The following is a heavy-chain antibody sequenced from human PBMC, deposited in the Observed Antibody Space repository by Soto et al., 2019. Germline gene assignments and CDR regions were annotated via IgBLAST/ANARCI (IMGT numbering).Heavy chain of an antibody. CDR1: GGSISSYY. Sequence: KQSQTLSLTCTVSGGSISSYYWSWIRQPPGKGLEWIGYIYYSGSTKYNPSLKSRVTISVDTSKNQFSLKLSSVTAADTAVYFCARVVGFWSGFSDYYYYMDVWGKGTTVTVSS. CDR2: IYYSGST. D-gene: IGHD3-3*01. V-gene: IGHV4-59*01. J-gene: IGHJ6*03. CDR3: ARVVGFWSGFSDYYYYMDV.